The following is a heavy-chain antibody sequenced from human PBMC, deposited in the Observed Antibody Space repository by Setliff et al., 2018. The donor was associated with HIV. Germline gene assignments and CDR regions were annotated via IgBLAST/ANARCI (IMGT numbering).Heavy chain of an antibody. CDR2: IYPGDSYT. V-gene: IGHV5-51*01. J-gene: IGHJ4*02. CDR3: ARHLIATGTFDY. Sequence: PGASLKLSCKGSGYSFTSYWIGWVRQMPGKGLEWMGIIYPGDSYTRYSPSFQGQVTISADKSISTAYLQWSSLKASDTAMYYCARHLIATGTFDYWGQGTLVTVSS. CDR1: GYSFTSYW. D-gene: IGHD7-27*01.